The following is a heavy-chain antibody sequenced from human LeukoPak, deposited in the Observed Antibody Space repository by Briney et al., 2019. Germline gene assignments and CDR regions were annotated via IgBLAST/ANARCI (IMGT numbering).Heavy chain of an antibody. CDR1: GYTFTSYY. D-gene: IGHD2-15*01. V-gene: IGHV1-46*01. CDR3: ARFCSGGSCYRDAPDYYYYGMDV. CDR2: INPSGGST. J-gene: IGHJ6*02. Sequence: ASVKVSCKASGYTFTSYYKHWVRQAPGQGLEWMGIINPSGGSTSYAQKFQGRVTMTRDTSTSTVYMELSGLRSEDTAVYYCARFCSGGSCYRDAPDYYYYGMDVWGQGTTVTVSS.